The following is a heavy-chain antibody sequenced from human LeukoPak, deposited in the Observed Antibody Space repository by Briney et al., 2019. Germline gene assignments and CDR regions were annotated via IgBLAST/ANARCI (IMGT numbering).Heavy chain of an antibody. Sequence: SETLSLTCTASGGSISSYYWSWIRQPPGKRLEWIGFIYYIGSTNYYPSLKSRITISVATSMNQFSLNLNSVTAADTAVYYCASTRYYHDSAGYYPVPFFDYWGQGTLVTVSS. CDR1: GGSISSYY. CDR2: IYYIGST. J-gene: IGHJ4*02. CDR3: ASTRYYHDSAGYYPVPFFDY. V-gene: IGHV4-59*01. D-gene: IGHD3-22*01.